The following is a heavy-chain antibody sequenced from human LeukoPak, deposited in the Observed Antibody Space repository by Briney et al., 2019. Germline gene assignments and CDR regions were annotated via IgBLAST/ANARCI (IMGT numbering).Heavy chain of an antibody. V-gene: IGHV3-13*04. J-gene: IGHJ4*02. CDR2: IDTAGDT. CDR1: GFTFSGYD. D-gene: IGHD1-26*01. Sequence: GGSLRLSCAASGFTFSGYDMHWVRQVPGKGLEWVSGIDTAGDTYYPVSVKGRFTISRENAKNSLYLHMNSLRAGDTAVYYCARGMGATSQALFDYWGQGALVPVSS. CDR3: ARGMGATSQALFDY.